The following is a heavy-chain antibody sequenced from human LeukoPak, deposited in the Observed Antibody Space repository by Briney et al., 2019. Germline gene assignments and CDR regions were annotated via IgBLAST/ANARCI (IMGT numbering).Heavy chain of an antibody. Sequence: GGSLRLSCAASGFTFSTYAMNWVRRAPGKGLEWVSVISGSGSNTYYADSVKGRFTMSRDNSKNSLYLQMSSLRAEDTAIYFCAKAYTGTIRFFDSWGQGTLVTVSS. CDR3: AKAYTGTIRFFDS. V-gene: IGHV3-23*01. J-gene: IGHJ4*02. D-gene: IGHD1-26*01. CDR2: ISGSGSNT. CDR1: GFTFSTYA.